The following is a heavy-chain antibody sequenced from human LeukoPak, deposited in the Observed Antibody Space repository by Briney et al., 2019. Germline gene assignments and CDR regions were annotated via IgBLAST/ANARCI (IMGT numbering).Heavy chain of an antibody. Sequence: GGSLRLSCAASGFTFSNYWMNWVRKSPGKGRDGVANIKQDGSEKYYVDSVKGRFTISRDNARNSLYLQMNSLRAEDTAVYYCAGGRGFLCDLWGQGTLVTVSS. V-gene: IGHV3-7*01. CDR2: IKQDGSEK. CDR3: AGGRGFLCDL. CDR1: GFTFSNYW. J-gene: IGHJ4*02.